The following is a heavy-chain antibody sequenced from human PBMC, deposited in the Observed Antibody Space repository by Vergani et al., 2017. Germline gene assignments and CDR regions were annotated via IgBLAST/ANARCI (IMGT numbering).Heavy chain of an antibody. CDR1: GFTFSGSA. D-gene: IGHD1-26*01. V-gene: IGHV3-73*01. CDR3: TSSMGATDY. CDR2: IRSKANSYAT. Sequence: VQLVESGGGLVQPGGSLKLSCAASGFTFSGSAMHWVRQASGKGLEWVGRIRSKANSYATAYAASVKGRFTISRDDSKNTAYLQMNSLKTEDTAVYYCTSSMGATDYWGQGTLDTVSS. J-gene: IGHJ4*02.